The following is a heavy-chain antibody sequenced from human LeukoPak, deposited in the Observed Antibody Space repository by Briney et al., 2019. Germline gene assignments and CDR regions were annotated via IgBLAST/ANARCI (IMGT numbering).Heavy chain of an antibody. CDR3: AREDHSSSWYHIEAQPRGYGMDV. J-gene: IGHJ6*02. CDR2: TT. V-gene: IGHV3-11*01. D-gene: IGHD6-13*01. Sequence: TTYYADSVKGRFTISRDNAKNSLYLQMNSLRAEDTAVYYCAREDHSSSWYHIEAQPRGYGMDVWGQGTTVTVSS.